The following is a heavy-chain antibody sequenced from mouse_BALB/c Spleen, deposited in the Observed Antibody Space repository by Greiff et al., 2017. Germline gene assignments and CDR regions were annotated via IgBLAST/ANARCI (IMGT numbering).Heavy chain of an antibody. CDR1: GFAFSSYD. V-gene: IGHV5-12-1*01. J-gene: IGHJ2*01. Sequence: DVKLVESGGGLVKPGGSLKLSCAASGFAFSSYDMSWVRQTPEKRLEWVAYISSGGGSTYYPDTVKGRFTISRDNAKNTLYLQMSSLKSEDTAMYYCARPQLGLFDYWGQGTTLTVSS. CDR3: ARPQLGLFDY. D-gene: IGHD4-1*02. CDR2: ISSGGGST.